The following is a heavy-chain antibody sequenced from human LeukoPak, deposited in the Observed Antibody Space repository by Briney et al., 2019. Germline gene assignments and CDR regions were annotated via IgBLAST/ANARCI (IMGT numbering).Heavy chain of an antibody. CDR2: ISSSGGGSAI. D-gene: IGHD6-6*01. Sequence: GGSLRLSCAASGFTLSSYAMNWVQQAPGKGLEWISAISSSGGGSAIFYADSVKGRFTISRDNSKNTLYLQMNSLSGEDTSVYYCARKSLAARGMDYWGQGSLVTVSS. V-gene: IGHV3-23*01. J-gene: IGHJ4*02. CDR1: GFTLSSYA. CDR3: ARKSLAARGMDY.